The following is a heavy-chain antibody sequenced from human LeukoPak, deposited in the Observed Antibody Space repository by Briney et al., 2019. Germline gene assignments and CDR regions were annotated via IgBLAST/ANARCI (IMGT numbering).Heavy chain of an antibody. V-gene: IGHV3-23*01. CDR3: AKDRTAYAYYFES. J-gene: IGHJ4*02. CDR1: GFTFSSYA. Sequence: PGGSLRLSCAASGFTFSSYAMSWVRQAPGKGLEWVSLISGSGGSTYYADSVKGRFTISRDNSKNTLYLQMNSLRPEDTAVYYCAKDRTAYAYYFESWGQGTLVTVSS. CDR2: ISGSGGST. D-gene: IGHD2-21*02.